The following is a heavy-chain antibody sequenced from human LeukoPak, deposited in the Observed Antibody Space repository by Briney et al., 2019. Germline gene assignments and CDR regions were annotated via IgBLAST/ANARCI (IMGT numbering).Heavy chain of an antibody. D-gene: IGHD2-8*02. Sequence: GGSLRLSCAASGFTFSSYSMNWVRQAPGKGLEWVSSISSSSSYIYYADSVKGRFTISRDNAKNSLYLQMNSLRAVDTAVYYCARDTEGYYYYGMDVWGQGTTVTVSS. CDR3: ARDTEGYYYYGMDV. V-gene: IGHV3-21*01. CDR1: GFTFSSYS. CDR2: ISSSSSYI. J-gene: IGHJ6*02.